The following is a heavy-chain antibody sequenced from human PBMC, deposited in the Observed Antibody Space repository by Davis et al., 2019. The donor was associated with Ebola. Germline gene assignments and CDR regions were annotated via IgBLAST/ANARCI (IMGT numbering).Heavy chain of an antibody. CDR1: GFTFSSYW. Sequence: PGGSLRLSCAASGFTFSSYWMSWVRQAPGKGLEWVANIKQDGSEKYYVDSVKGRFTISRDNAKNSLYLQMNSLRAEDTAVYYCAKDEMGGWGYSSSWFNFDYWGQGTLVTVSS. V-gene: IGHV3-7*04. J-gene: IGHJ4*02. CDR2: IKQDGSEK. CDR3: AKDEMGGWGYSSSWFNFDY. D-gene: IGHD6-13*01.